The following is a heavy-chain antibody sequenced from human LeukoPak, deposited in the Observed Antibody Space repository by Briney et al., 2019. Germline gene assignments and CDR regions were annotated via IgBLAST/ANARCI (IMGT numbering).Heavy chain of an antibody. V-gene: IGHV3-7*03. Sequence: GGSPRLSCAASGFTFSSSWMSWVRQAPGKGLEWLANIKEDGSEKYYVDFVKGRFTISRDNAKNSLYLQIHSLRVEDTAVYYCARDKDSGGSTGSIFDYWGQGTLVTVSS. D-gene: IGHD3-10*01. CDR3: ARDKDSGGSTGSIFDY. CDR2: IKEDGSEK. CDR1: GFTFSSSW. J-gene: IGHJ4*02.